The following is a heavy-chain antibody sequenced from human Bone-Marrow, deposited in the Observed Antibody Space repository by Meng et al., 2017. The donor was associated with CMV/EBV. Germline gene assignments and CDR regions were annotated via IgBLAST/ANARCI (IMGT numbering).Heavy chain of an antibody. CDR2: IYYSGST. J-gene: IGHJ4*02. CDR3: ARVGLSTVTTNFDT. CDR1: GGSISSSSYY. Sequence: GSLRLSCTVSGGSISSSSYYWGWIRQPPGKGLEWIGSIYYSGSTYYNPSLKSRVTISIDTSKNQFSVTLSSVTAADSAVYYCARVGLSTVTTNFDTWGQGTLVTVSS. D-gene: IGHD4-17*01. V-gene: IGHV4-39*07.